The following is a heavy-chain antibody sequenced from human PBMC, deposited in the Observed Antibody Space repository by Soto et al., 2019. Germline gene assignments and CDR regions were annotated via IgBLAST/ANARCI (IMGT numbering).Heavy chain of an antibody. Sequence: ASVKVSCKASGYTFTSYGIRWVRQAPGQGLEWMGWISAYNGNTNYAQKLQGRVTMTTDTSTSTAYMELRSLSSDDTAVYYCARDRLSMVRGVYYYYYMDVWGKGTTVTVSS. CDR1: GYTFTSYG. CDR2: ISAYNGNT. V-gene: IGHV1-18*01. D-gene: IGHD3-10*01. J-gene: IGHJ6*03. CDR3: ARDRLSMVRGVYYYYYMDV.